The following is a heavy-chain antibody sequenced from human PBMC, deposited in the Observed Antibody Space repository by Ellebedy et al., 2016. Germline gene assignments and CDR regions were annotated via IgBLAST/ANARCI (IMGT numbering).Heavy chain of an antibody. CDR2: TSGSGDST. D-gene: IGHD3-22*01. Sequence: GGSLRLSCAASGFTLSSYAMTWVRQAPGKGLEWVSATSGSGDSTYYADSVRGRFTISRDNSKNTLYLQMNSLRAEDTALYYCAKDSGSSDYDSPDDFDHWGQGTLVTVSS. CDR1: GFTLSSYA. V-gene: IGHV3-23*01. CDR3: AKDSGSSDYDSPDDFDH. J-gene: IGHJ4*02.